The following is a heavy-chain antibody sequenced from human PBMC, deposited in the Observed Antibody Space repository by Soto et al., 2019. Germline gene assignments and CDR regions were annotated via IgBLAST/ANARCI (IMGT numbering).Heavy chain of an antibody. D-gene: IGHD2-2*01. CDR1: GGSFSSYY. V-gene: IGHV4-59*08. J-gene: IGHJ6*02. CDR2: IYYSGST. CDR3: ARHGLGYCSSTSCYSKLSDYYYGMDV. Sequence: SETLSLTCTVSGGSFSSYYWSWIRQPPGKGLEWIGYIYYSGSTNYNPSLKSRVTISVDTSKNQFSLKLSSVTAADTAVYYCARHGLGYCSSTSCYSKLSDYYYGMDVWGQGTTVTVS.